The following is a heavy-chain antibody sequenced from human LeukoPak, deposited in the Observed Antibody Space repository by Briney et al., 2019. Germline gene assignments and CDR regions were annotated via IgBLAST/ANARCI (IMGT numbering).Heavy chain of an antibody. CDR1: GFTVSSNY. J-gene: IGHJ6*03. CDR3: AKGAAYDFYYYYYMDV. D-gene: IGHD3-3*01. V-gene: IGHV3-66*02. Sequence: GGSLRLSCAASGFTVSSNYMSWVRQAPGKGLEWVSVIYSGGSTYYADSVKGRFTISRDNSKNTLYLQMNSLRAEDTAVYYCAKGAAYDFYYYYYMDVWGKGTTVTVSS. CDR2: IYSGGST.